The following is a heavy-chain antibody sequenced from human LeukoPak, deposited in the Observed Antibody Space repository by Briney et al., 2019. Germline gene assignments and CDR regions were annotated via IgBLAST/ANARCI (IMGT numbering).Heavy chain of an antibody. J-gene: IGHJ5*02. V-gene: IGHV1-69*13. CDR1: GGTFSSYA. Sequence: ASVKVSCKASGGTFSSYAISWVRQAPGQGLEWMGGIIPIFGTANYAQKFQGRVTITADESTSTAYMELSSLRSEDTAVYYCARSHPRITSWFDPWGQGTLVTVSS. CDR3: ARSHPRITSWFDP. CDR2: IIPIFGTA. D-gene: IGHD1-20*01.